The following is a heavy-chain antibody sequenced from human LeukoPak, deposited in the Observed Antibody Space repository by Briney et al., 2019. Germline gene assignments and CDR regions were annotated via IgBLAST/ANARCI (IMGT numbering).Heavy chain of an antibody. CDR1: GFTFSSYA. V-gene: IGHV3-30-3*01. D-gene: IGHD3-10*01. J-gene: IGHJ4*02. CDR2: ISYDGSNK. Sequence: PGGSLRLSCAASGFTFSSYAMHWVRQAPGKGLEWVAVISYDGSNKYYADSVKGRFTISRDNSKNTLYLQMNSLRAKDTAVYYCASSGSYSYSDYWGQGTLVTVSS. CDR3: ASSGSYSYSDY.